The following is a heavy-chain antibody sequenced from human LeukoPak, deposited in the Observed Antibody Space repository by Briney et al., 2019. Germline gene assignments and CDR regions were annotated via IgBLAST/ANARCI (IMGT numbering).Heavy chain of an antibody. CDR3: ARDRPSYAFDI. J-gene: IGHJ3*02. V-gene: IGHV3-74*01. CDR2: ISSDGSST. Sequence: GGSLRLSCAASGFTFSSYWMQWVRQAPGKGLVWVSRISSDGSSTSYADSVKGRFTISRDNAKNTLYLQMNSLRAEDTAVYYCARDRPSYAFDIWGQGTMVTVSS. CDR1: GFTFSSYW.